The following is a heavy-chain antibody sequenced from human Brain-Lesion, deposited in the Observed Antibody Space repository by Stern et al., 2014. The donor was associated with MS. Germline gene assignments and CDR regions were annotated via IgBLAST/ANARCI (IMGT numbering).Heavy chain of an antibody. CDR2: MNPYSGNT. CDR3: ARAVRNQLLSEY. Sequence: MQLVESGAEVKKPGASVKVSCKASGYTFSSYDITWVRQASGHGLEWIGWMNPYSGNTGYAQKFKGRVSMTSDPSISTVYMELTSLTSDDTAVYFCARAVRNQLLSEYWGQGTLVTVSS. D-gene: IGHD2-2*01. CDR1: GYTFSSYD. J-gene: IGHJ4*02. V-gene: IGHV1-8*01.